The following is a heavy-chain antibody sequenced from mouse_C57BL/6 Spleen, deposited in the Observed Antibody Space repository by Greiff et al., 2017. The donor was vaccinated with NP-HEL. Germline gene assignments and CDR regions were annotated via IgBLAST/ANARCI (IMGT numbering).Heavy chain of an antibody. Sequence: VQRVESGPGLVQPSQSLSITCTVSGFSLTSYGVHWVRQSPGKGLEWLGVIWSGGSTDYNAAFISRLSISKDNSKSQVFFKMNSLQADDTAIYYCARNFRSNHTYYAMDYWGQGTSVTVSS. CDR1: GFSLTSYG. CDR3: ARNFRSNHTYYAMDY. V-gene: IGHV2-2*01. D-gene: IGHD2-5*01. CDR2: IWSGGST. J-gene: IGHJ4*01.